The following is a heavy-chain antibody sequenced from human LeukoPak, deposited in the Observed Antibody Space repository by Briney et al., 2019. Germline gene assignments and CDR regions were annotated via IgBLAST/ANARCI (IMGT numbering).Heavy chain of an antibody. D-gene: IGHD3-22*01. V-gene: IGHV4-30-2*01. CDR1: GGSISSGGYS. CDR2: IYHSGST. J-gene: IGHJ4*02. CDR3: ARAYYYDSSGQFDY. Sequence: SETLSLTCTVSGGSISSGGYSWSWIRQPPGKGLEWIGYIYHSGSTYYNPSLKSRVTISVDRSKNQFSLKLSSVTAADTAVYYCARAYYYDSSGQFDYWGQGTLVTVSS.